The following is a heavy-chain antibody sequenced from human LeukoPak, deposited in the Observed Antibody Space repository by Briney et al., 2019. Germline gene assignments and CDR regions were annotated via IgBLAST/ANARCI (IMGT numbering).Heavy chain of an antibody. Sequence: GASVKVSCKASGYTFTSYGISWVRQAPGQGLEWMGWISAYNGNTNYAQKLQGRVTMTTDTSTSTAYMELRSLRSDDTAVYYCARDFNYYDSGGYYYVPYCFDYWGQGTLVTVSS. CDR2: ISAYNGNT. CDR1: GYTFTSYG. V-gene: IGHV1-18*01. J-gene: IGHJ4*02. CDR3: ARDFNYYDSGGYYYVPYCFDY. D-gene: IGHD3-22*01.